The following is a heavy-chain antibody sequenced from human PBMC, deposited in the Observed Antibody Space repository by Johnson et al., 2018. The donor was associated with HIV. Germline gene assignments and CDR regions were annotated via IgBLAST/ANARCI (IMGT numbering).Heavy chain of an antibody. D-gene: IGHD5-18*01. CDR1: GFTFSSYV. V-gene: IGHV3-23*04. CDR2: ISGSGGST. J-gene: IGHJ3*02. Sequence: VQLVESGGGLVQPGGSLRVSCAASGFTFSSYVMSWVRQAPGKGLEWVSAISGSGGSTYYTDSVKGRFTISRDNSKNTLYLQMNSLRAEDTAVYYCARGRRIQLWLLADAFDIWGQGTMVTVSS. CDR3: ARGRRIQLWLLADAFDI.